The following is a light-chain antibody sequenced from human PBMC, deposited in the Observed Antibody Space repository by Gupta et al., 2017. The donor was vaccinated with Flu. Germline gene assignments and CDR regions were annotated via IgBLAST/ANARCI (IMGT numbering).Light chain of an antibody. J-gene: IGKJ3*01. CDR3: QQRSNWPPFT. Sequence: EIVLTQSPATLSLSPGERATLSCRASQSVRSYLAWYQQKPGQAPRLLIYDASNRDTGIPARFSGSGSGKDFTLTISSREQEDFAVYYCQQRSNWPPFTFGHGTKVDIK. V-gene: IGKV3-11*01. CDR1: QSVRSY. CDR2: DAS.